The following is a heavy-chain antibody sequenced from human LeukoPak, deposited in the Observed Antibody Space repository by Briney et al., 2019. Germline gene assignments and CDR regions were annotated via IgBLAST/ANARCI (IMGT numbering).Heavy chain of an antibody. CDR2: INHSGST. Sequence: PSETLSLTCAVYGGSFSGYYWSWIRQPPGKGLEWIGEINHSGSTNYNPSLKSRVTISVDTSKNQFSLKLSSVTAADTAVYYCARGFYYYGSGSYTAYYYYYYMDVWGKGTTVTISS. D-gene: IGHD3-10*01. CDR3: ARGFYYYGSGSYTAYYYYYYMDV. J-gene: IGHJ6*03. CDR1: GGSFSGYY. V-gene: IGHV4-34*01.